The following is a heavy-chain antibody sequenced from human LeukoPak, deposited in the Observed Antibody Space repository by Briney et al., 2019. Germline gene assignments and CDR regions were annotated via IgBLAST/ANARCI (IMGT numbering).Heavy chain of an antibody. J-gene: IGHJ4*02. CDR1: GDSISKSSYS. D-gene: IGHD3-10*01. V-gene: IGHV4-39*07. Sequence: SETLSLTCTVSGDSISKSSYSWGWIRQPPGKGLEWIGNIYYSGTTYYNPSLKSRVTISVDTSKNQFSLKLSSVTAADTAVYYCARVPVNIWENWFDFGGQGTLVTVPS. CDR2: IYYSGTT. CDR3: ARVPVNIWENWFDF.